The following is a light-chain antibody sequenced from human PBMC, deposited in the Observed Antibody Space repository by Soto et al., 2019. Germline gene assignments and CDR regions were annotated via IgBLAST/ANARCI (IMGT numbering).Light chain of an antibody. J-gene: IGLJ1*01. V-gene: IGLV2-14*01. Sequence: QSALTQPASVSGSLGQSITISCTGTSSDVGGYNYVSWYQQHPGKAPKLMIYDVSNRPSGVSNRFSGSKSGNTASLTISGLQAEDEADYYCNSYTSSSTLLYVFGTGTKVTVL. CDR3: NSYTSSSTLLYV. CDR2: DVS. CDR1: SSDVGGYNY.